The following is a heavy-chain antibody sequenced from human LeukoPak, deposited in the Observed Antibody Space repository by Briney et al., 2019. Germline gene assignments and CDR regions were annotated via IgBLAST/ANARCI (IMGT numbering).Heavy chain of an antibody. CDR2: TCYRSKWYN. CDR1: GDSVSSNSAS. D-gene: IGHD3-22*01. V-gene: IGHV6-1*01. Sequence: SQTLSLTCAISGDSVSSNSASWNWIRQSPSRCLEWLGRTCYRSKWYNNYAVSVKSRITINPDTSKNQFSLQLNSVTPKDTAVSYCARGVVGSPPYLDKWGQGTLVTVSS. J-gene: IGHJ4*02. CDR3: ARGVVGSPPYLDK.